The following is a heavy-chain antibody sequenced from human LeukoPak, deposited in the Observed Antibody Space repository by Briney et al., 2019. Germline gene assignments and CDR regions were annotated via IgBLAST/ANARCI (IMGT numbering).Heavy chain of an antibody. V-gene: IGHV4-4*09. CDR2: IYRGGTI. Sequence: SETLSLTCSVSGGSISDYYWSWIPQPPGKGLEWIGYIYRGGTINYNPSVKRRVTMSLDTSKNQISLMLNSVTAADTAIYYCARHWLEAAKTYSYWFDPWGQGTLVTVSS. D-gene: IGHD6-13*01. J-gene: IGHJ5*02. CDR3: ARHWLEAAKTYSYWFDP. CDR1: GGSISDYY.